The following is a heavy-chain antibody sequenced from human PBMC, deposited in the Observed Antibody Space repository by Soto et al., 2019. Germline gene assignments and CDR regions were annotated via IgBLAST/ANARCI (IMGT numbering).Heavy chain of an antibody. V-gene: IGHV1-18*01. CDR3: ARDFYYDSSAYFFGAGGWFDP. D-gene: IGHD3-22*01. J-gene: IGHJ5*02. CDR1: GYTFTSYG. CDR2: ISAYNGNT. Sequence: QVQLVQSGAEVKKPGASVKVSCEASGYTFTSYGISWVRQAPGQGLEWMGWISAYNGNTNYAQKFQGRVTMTSATSTSTAYMELRSLRSDDTSVFYCARDFYYDSSAYFFGAGGWFDPWGQGTLVTVSS.